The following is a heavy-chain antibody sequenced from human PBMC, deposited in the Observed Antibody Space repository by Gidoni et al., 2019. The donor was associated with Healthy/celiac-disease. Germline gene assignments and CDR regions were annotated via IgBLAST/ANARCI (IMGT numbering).Heavy chain of an antibody. CDR2: ICSNDEK. Sequence: QVTLKESGPVLVKPTETLTLSCTVSGCSPSNARMGVSWIRQPPGKALEWLAHICSNDEKSYSPSLKSRLTISKDTSKSQVVLTMTNMDPVDTATYYCARTGPYYYYGMDVWGQGTTVTVSS. V-gene: IGHV2-26*01. J-gene: IGHJ6*02. CDR1: GCSPSNARMG. CDR3: ARTGPYYYYGMDV. D-gene: IGHD3-10*01.